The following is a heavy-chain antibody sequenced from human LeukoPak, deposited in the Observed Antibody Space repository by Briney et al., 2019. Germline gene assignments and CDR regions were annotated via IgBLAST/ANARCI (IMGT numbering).Heavy chain of an antibody. CDR1: GFTFSSSA. Sequence: GRSLRLSCAASGFTFSSSAMHWVRQAPGKGLEWVALISYDGSTKYYADSVKGRFTISRDNSKNTLYLQMSSLRAEDTAVYYCVKDAVTMVRGYYFDYWGQGTLVTVSS. D-gene: IGHD3-10*01. V-gene: IGHV3-30*14. CDR2: ISYDGSTK. CDR3: VKDAVTMVRGYYFDY. J-gene: IGHJ4*02.